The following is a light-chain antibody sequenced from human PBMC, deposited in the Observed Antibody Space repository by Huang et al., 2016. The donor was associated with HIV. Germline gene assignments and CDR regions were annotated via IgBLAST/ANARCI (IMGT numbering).Light chain of an antibody. Sequence: EIVMTQSPATLSVSPGGSATLSCRASQSVTTTLAWYQQKPGQAPRLVIYGASTRANGSPDRFSGSGSGTEFTLTISSLQSEDFGVYYCQQYNNWPPWTFGQGTKVEIK. CDR1: QSVTTT. CDR3: QQYNNWPPWT. J-gene: IGKJ1*01. V-gene: IGKV3-15*01. CDR2: GAS.